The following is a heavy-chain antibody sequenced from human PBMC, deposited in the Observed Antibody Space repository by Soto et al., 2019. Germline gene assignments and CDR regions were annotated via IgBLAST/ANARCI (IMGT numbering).Heavy chain of an antibody. CDR1: GFTFSTYP. CDR3: ARAGRIDCSSTSCQTHYYGMDV. CDR2: ISGSGIST. V-gene: IGHV3-23*01. Sequence: GGSLRLSCAASGFTFSTYPMSWVRQAPGKGLEWVSGISGSGISTYYTDSVKGRFTISRDNSKNTVFLQMNSLRDEDTAVYYCARAGRIDCSSTSCQTHYYGMDVWGQGTTVTVSS. J-gene: IGHJ6*02. D-gene: IGHD2-2*01.